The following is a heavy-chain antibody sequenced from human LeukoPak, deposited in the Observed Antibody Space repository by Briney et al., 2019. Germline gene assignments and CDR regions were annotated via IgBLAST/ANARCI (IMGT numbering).Heavy chain of an antibody. CDR1: GGSISSYY. D-gene: IGHD1-26*01. CDR2: IYYSGST. CDR3: ARDLRWELLPGYYYYYMDV. V-gene: IGHV4-59*01. Sequence: PSETLSLTCTVSGGSISSYYWSWIRQPPGKGLEWIGYIYYSGSTNYNPSLKSRVTISVDTSKNQISLKLSSVTAADTAVYYCARDLRWELLPGYYYYYMDVWGKGTTVTVSS. J-gene: IGHJ6*03.